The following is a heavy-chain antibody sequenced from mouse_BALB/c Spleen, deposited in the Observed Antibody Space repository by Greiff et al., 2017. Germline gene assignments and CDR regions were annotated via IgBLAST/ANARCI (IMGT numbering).Heavy chain of an antibody. CDR2: INPSNGRT. CDR1: GYTFTSYW. V-gene: IGHV1S81*02. J-gene: IGHJ4*01. CDR3: TRRRHYAMDY. Sequence: VQLQQPGAELVKPGASVKLSCKASGYTFTSYWMHWVKQRPGQGLEWIGEINPSNGRTNYNQKFKDKATLTVDKSSSTAYMQLSSPTSEDAAVYYCTRRRHYAMDYWGQGTSVTVSS. D-gene: IGHD2-12*01.